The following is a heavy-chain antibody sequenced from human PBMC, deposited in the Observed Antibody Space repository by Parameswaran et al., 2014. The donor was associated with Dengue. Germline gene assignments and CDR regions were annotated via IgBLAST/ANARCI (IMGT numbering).Heavy chain of an antibody. D-gene: IGHD3-22*01. CDR3: ARVDDSDAFDI. Sequence: VRQMPGKGLEWVSYISSSSSTIYYADSVKGRSTISRDNAKNSLYLQMNSLRAEDTAVYYCARVDDSDAFDIWGQGTMVTVSS. V-gene: IGHV3-48*01. J-gene: IGHJ3*02. CDR2: ISSSSSTI.